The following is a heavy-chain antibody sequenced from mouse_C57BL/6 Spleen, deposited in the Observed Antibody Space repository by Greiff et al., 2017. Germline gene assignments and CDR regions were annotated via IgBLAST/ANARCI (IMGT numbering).Heavy chain of an antibody. CDR3: ARWRDYDEKTWFAY. J-gene: IGHJ3*01. CDR1: GYTFTSYW. V-gene: IGHV1-64*01. CDR2: IHPNSGST. D-gene: IGHD2-4*01. Sequence: QVQLQQSGAELVKPGASVKLSCKASGYTFTSYWMHWVKQRPGQGLEWIGMIHPNSGSTNYNEKFKSKAILTVDKSSSTAYMQLSSLTSEDSAVYYCARWRDYDEKTWFAYWGQGTLVTVSA.